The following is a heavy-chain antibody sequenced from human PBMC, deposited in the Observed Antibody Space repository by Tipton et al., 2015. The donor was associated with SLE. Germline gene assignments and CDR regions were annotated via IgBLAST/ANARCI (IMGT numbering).Heavy chain of an antibody. CDR2: IYYSGST. D-gene: IGHD1-26*01. J-gene: IGHJ6*03. CDR1: GGSISSYY. CDR3: ATGYGGSYSYYYYMDV. Sequence: TLSLTCTVSGGSISSYYWSWIRQPPGKGLEWIGYIYYSGSTDYNPSLKSRVTISVDTSKNQFSLKLRSVTAADTAVYYCATGYGGSYSYYYYMDVWGKGTTVT. V-gene: IGHV4-59*08.